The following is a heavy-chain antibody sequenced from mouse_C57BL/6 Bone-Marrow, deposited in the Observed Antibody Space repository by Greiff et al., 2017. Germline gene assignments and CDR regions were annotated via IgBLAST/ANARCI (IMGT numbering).Heavy chain of an antibody. CDR3: ARHEEGSGKAVYFDY. CDR2: FYPGSGSI. V-gene: IGHV1-62-2*01. J-gene: IGHJ2*01. Sequence: QVHVKQSGAELVKPGASVKLSCKASGYTFTEYTIHWVKQRSGQGLEWIGWFYPGSGSIKYNEKFKDKATLTADKSSSTVYMELSRLTSEDSAVYFCARHEEGSGKAVYFDYWGQGTTLTVSS. D-gene: IGHD1-1*01. CDR1: GYTFTEYT.